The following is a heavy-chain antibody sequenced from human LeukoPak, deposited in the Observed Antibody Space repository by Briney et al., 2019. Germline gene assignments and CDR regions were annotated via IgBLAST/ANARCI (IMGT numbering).Heavy chain of an antibody. Sequence: SETLSLTCTVSGGSISSYYWSWIRQPPGKGLKWIGYIYYSGSTNYNPSLKSRVTISVDTSKNQFSLKLSSVTAADTAVYYCARRYCSGGTCYGDYWGQGTLVTVSS. D-gene: IGHD2-15*01. CDR2: IYYSGST. J-gene: IGHJ4*02. CDR3: ARRYCSGGTCYGDY. V-gene: IGHV4-59*08. CDR1: GGSISSYY.